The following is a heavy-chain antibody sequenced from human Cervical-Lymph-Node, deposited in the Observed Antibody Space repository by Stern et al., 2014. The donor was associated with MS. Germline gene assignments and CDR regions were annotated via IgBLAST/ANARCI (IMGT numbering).Heavy chain of an antibody. V-gene: IGHV1-69*06. CDR3: ARDVGSLAMDV. CDR1: GDTFTDYA. Sequence: QVQLVQSGAEVKKPGSSVTVSCQASGDTFTDYAISWVRQAPGQGPEWMGGITPIFNSADYAQKFQVRLTMTADKSRSTAYMEVSSLTSEDTAVYYCARDVGSLAMDVWGQGTTVIVSS. CDR2: ITPIFNSA. J-gene: IGHJ6*01. D-gene: IGHD1-1*01.